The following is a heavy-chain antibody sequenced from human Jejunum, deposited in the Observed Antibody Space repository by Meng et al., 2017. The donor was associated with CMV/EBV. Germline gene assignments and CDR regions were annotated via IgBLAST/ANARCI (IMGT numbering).Heavy chain of an antibody. D-gene: IGHD2-2*01. Sequence: NYYWSWIRQLPGKGLEWVSSISTHSTYISYADSVKGRFTISRDNAKNSLYLQVDSLRAEDTAVYYCASGFCGSTTCYREFDYWGQGTLVTVSS. J-gene: IGHJ4*02. CDR1: NYY. V-gene: IGHV3-21*01. CDR3: ASGFCGSTTCYREFDY. CDR2: ISTHSTYI.